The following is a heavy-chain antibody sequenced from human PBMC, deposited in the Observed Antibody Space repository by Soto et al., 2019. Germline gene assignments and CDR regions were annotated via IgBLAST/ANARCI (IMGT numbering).Heavy chain of an antibody. CDR3: ARQRDAFGLDV. J-gene: IGHJ6*02. CDR2: ISGRTNTI. Sequence: GGSLRLSCAASGFVFSTYNMNWVRQAPGKGLEWVSYISGRTNTIYYADSVKGRFTISRDNAKNSLFLQMSSLSDDDTAVYYCARQRDAFGLDVWGQGTTVTVSS. CDR1: GFVFSTYN. V-gene: IGHV3-48*02.